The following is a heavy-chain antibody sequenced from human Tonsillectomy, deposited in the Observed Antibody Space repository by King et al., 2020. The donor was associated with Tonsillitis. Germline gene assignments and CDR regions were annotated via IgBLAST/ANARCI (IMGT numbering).Heavy chain of an antibody. CDR1: GFIFRNYA. Sequence: VQLVESGGGVVQPGGSLRLSCAASGFIFRNYAVHWVRQAPGKGLEWLTVISDDGSNEKYADSVKGRFTVSRDNFKNTLYLQMDSLKADDTAIYFCARERTYSSRWGIDQWRQGTPVTVSS. CDR2: ISDDGSNE. D-gene: IGHD6-19*01. J-gene: IGHJ4*02. V-gene: IGHV3-33*05. CDR3: ARERTYSSRWGIDQ.